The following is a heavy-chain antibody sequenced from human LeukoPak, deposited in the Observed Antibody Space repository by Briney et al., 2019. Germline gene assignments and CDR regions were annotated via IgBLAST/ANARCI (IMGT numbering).Heavy chain of an antibody. J-gene: IGHJ4*02. Sequence: SETLSLTCTVSGGSISSYYWSWIRQPPGKGLEWIGYIYYSGSTNYNPSLKSRVTISVDTSKNQFSLKLSSVTAADTAVYYCARVPGGIWFGELFFDYWGRGTLVTVSS. CDR1: GGSISSYY. V-gene: IGHV4-59*01. CDR3: ARVPGGIWFGELFFDY. CDR2: IYYSGST. D-gene: IGHD3-10*01.